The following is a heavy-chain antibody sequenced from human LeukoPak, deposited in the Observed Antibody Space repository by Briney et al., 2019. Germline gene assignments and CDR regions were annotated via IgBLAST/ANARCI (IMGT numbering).Heavy chain of an antibody. D-gene: IGHD1-26*01. Sequence: GGSLRLSCAASGFTFSSYSMNWVRQAPGKGLEWVSSISSSSSYIYYADSVKGRFTISRDNAKNSLYLQMNSLRAEGTAVYYCARGRYSGSYYGEYFQHWGQGTLVTVSS. CDR3: ARGRYSGSYYGEYFQH. CDR1: GFTFSSYS. V-gene: IGHV3-21*01. J-gene: IGHJ1*01. CDR2: ISSSSSYI.